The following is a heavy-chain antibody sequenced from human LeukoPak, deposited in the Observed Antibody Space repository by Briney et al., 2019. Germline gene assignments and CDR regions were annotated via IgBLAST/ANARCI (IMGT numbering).Heavy chain of an antibody. V-gene: IGHV3-30*02. J-gene: IGHJ6*03. CDR1: GFTFSSHG. CDR3: AKANNRNSGSYNYYMDV. CDR2: IWSGETNR. D-gene: IGHD1-26*01. Sequence: GGSLRLSCAASGFTFSSHGMHWVRQAPGKGLEWVAVIWSGETNRYYEDSVKGRFTISRDNSKNTLYLQMNSLRAEDTAVYYCAKANNRNSGSYNYYMDVWGKGTTVTVSS.